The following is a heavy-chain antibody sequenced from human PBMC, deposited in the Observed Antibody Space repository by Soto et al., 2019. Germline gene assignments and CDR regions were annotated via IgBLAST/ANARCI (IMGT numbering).Heavy chain of an antibody. CDR2: ISAYNGNT. J-gene: IGHJ4*02. CDR1: GYTFTSYG. Sequence: QVQLVQSGAEVKKPGASVKVSCKASGYTFTSYGISWVRQAPGQGLEWMGWISAYNGNTNYAQKLQGRVTMTTDTSTRTAYMEWRSLRSDYTAVYYCARVQFDCYGPEGGLDYWGQGTLVTVSS. D-gene: IGHD2-21*02. V-gene: IGHV1-18*01. CDR3: ARVQFDCYGPEGGLDY.